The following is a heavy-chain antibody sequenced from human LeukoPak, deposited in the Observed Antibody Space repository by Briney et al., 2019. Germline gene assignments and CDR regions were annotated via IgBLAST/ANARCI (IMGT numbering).Heavy chain of an antibody. CDR1: GFTFSSYE. Sequence: GGFLRLSCAASGFTFSSYEMNWVRQAPGKGLEWVSYISSSGSTIYYADSVKGRFTISRDNAKNSLYLQMNSLRAEDTAVYYCARTRASGTYNWFDPWGQGTLVAVSS. V-gene: IGHV3-48*03. J-gene: IGHJ5*02. D-gene: IGHD2-2*01. CDR2: ISSSGSTI. CDR3: ARTRASGTYNWFDP.